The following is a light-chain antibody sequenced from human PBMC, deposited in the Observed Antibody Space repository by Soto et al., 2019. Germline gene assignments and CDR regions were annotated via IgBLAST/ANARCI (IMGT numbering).Light chain of an antibody. CDR3: QPRRFWPGT. CDR1: QSVGSS. Sequence: EILLTQSPATLSLSPGERATLSCRASQSVGSSLAWYQQKPGQAPRLLIYEACNRATGIPGRFSGTWSGTDVSLTISNLEHEDFAVYSGQPRRFWPGTFAKGVKVEIK. J-gene: IGKJ1*01. V-gene: IGKV3-11*01. CDR2: EAC.